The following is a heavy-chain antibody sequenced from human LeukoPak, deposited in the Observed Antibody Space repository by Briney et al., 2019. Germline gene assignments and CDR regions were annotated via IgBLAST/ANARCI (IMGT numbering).Heavy chain of an antibody. CDR1: GFTFSSYG. V-gene: IGHV3-30*02. CDR2: IRYDGSNK. D-gene: IGHD2-2*01. J-gene: IGHJ5*02. CDR3: AKDCTYQLLPGVLDP. Sequence: PGGSLRLSCAASGFTFSSYGMHWVRQAPGKGLEWVAFIRYDGSNKYYADSVKGRFTISRDNSKNTLYLQMNSLRAEDTAVYYCAKDCTYQLLPGVLDPWGQGTLVTVSS.